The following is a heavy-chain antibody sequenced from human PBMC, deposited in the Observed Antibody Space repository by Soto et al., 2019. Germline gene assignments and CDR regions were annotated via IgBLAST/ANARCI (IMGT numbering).Heavy chain of an antibody. CDR1: GFTFSNAW. V-gene: IGHV3-15*07. J-gene: IGHJ4*02. CDR2: IKSKTDGGTT. Sequence: PGVSLRLSCAASGFTFSNAWMNWVRQAPGKGLEWVGRIKSKTDGGTTDYAAPVKGRFTISGDDSKNTLYLQMNSLKTEDTAVNYCTTDIPRYYDYVWGSWSRSLPRDYWGQGTLVTVSS. D-gene: IGHD3-16*01. CDR3: TTDIPRYYDYVWGSWSRSLPRDY.